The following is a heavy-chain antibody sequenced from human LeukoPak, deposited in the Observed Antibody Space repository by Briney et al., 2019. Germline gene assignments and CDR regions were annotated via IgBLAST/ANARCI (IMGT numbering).Heavy chain of an antibody. CDR3: ARKAVADPFDY. J-gene: IGHJ4*02. CDR1: GGSISSSSYF. D-gene: IGHD6-19*01. CDR2: IYYSGST. Sequence: SETLSLTCTVSGGSISSSSYFWGWIRQSPGKGLEWIGSIYYSGSTYYNPSLKSRVTISVDTSKNQFSLKLSSVTAADTAVYYCARKAVADPFDYWGQGTLVTVSS. V-gene: IGHV4-39*07.